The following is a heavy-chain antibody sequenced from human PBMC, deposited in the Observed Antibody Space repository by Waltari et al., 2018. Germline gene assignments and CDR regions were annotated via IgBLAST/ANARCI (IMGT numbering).Heavy chain of an antibody. V-gene: IGHV1-69-2*01. Sequence: EVQLVQSGAEVKKPGATVKISCKASGYTFTDYYMHWVQQAPGKGLEWMGRVDPEDGETIYAEKFQGRVTITADTSTDTAYMELSSLRSEDTAVYYCATRTYYDFWSGYTHDAFDIWGQGTMVTVSS. CDR3: ATRTYYDFWSGYTHDAFDI. J-gene: IGHJ3*02. CDR2: VDPEDGET. CDR1: GYTFTDYY. D-gene: IGHD3-3*01.